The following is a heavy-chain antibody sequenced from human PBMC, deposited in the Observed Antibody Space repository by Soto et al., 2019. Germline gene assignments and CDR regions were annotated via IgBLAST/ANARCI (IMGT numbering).Heavy chain of an antibody. CDR2: INAGNGNT. D-gene: IGHD3-10*01. CDR3: ARLRYGSGSYDY. Sequence: QVQLVQSGAEVKKPGASVKVSCKASGYTFTSYAMHWLRQAPGQRLEWMGWINAGNGNTKYSQKFQGRVTITRDTSASTAYMELRSLRSEDTAVYYCARLRYGSGSYDYWGQGTLVTVSS. J-gene: IGHJ4*02. CDR1: GYTFTSYA. V-gene: IGHV1-3*01.